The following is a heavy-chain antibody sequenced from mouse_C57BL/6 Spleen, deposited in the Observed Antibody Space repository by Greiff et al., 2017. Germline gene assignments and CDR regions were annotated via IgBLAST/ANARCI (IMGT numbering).Heavy chain of an antibody. CDR1: GFSFNTYA. V-gene: IGHV10-1*01. D-gene: IGHD2-2*01. Sequence: EVKLQESGGGLVQPKGSLKLSCAASGFSFNTYAMNWVRQAPGKGLEWVARIRSKSNNYATYYDDSVKDRFTISRDDSESMLYLQMNNLKTEDTAMYYCVRSWLPYAMDYWGQGTSVTVSS. CDR2: IRSKSNNYAT. CDR3: VRSWLPYAMDY. J-gene: IGHJ4*01.